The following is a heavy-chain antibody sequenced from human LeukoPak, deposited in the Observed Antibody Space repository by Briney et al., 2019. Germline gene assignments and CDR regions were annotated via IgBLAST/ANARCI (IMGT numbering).Heavy chain of an antibody. CDR2: ISGGGGAT. CDR3: ARDRAAKARVGGMDV. CDR1: EFMFNSLA. Sequence: GGSLRLSCAASEFMFNSLAMHWVRQAPGKGLEWVSTISGGGGATYYTDSVKGRFTISRDNSKNTVYLQMNSLRAEDTAIYYCARDRAAKARVGGMDVWGQGTTVIVSS. J-gene: IGHJ6*02. D-gene: IGHD6-13*01. V-gene: IGHV3-23*01.